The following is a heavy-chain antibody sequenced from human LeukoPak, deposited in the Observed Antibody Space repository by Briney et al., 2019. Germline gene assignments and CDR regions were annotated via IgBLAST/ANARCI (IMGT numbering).Heavy chain of an antibody. D-gene: IGHD5-18*01. CDR2: IRYDGSNK. J-gene: IGHJ4*02. V-gene: IGHV3-30*02. Sequence: GGSLRLSCAASGFTFSSYGMHWVRQAPGKGLEWVAFIRYDGSNKYYADSVKGRFTISRDNSKNTLYLQMNSPRAEDTAVYYCAKSQDTAMVGYFDYWGQGTLVTVSS. CDR3: AKSQDTAMVGYFDY. CDR1: GFTFSSYG.